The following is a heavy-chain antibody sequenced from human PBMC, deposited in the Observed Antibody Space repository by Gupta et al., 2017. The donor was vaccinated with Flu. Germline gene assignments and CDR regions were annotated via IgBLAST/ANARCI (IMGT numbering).Heavy chain of an antibody. CDR3: AREHQGLGGIRYFDY. CDR1: GAPFSPYT. D-gene: IGHD3-16*01. Sequence: QVQLVQYGAEVKKPGSSVRVSCQTSGAPFSPYTMSWVRQAPGQGLEWMGGITPIFDTVKYAQKFQDRVTITADRSTSTAYMEMSGLRSGDTAIYYCAREHQGLGGIRYFDYWGQGTLVTVSS. J-gene: IGHJ4*02. V-gene: IGHV1-69*06. CDR2: ITPIFDTV.